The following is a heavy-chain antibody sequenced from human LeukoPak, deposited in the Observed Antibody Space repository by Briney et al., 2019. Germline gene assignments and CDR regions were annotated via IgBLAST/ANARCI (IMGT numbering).Heavy chain of an antibody. D-gene: IGHD3-10*01. CDR2: INHSGST. CDR1: GGSFGGYY. CDR3: ARGRYGSGSYKNDAFDI. V-gene: IGHV4-34*01. J-gene: IGHJ3*02. Sequence: SETLSLTCAVYGGSFGGYYWSWIRQPPGKGLEWIGEINHSGSTNYNPSLKSRVTISVDTSKNQFSLKLSSVTAADTAVYYCARGRYGSGSYKNDAFDIWGQGTMVTVSS.